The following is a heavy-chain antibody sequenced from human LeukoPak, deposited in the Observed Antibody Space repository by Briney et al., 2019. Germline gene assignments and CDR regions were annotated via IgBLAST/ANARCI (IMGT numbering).Heavy chain of an antibody. CDR3: ARDSSSWSLNDY. D-gene: IGHD6-13*01. CDR1: GFTFSSYS. J-gene: IGHJ4*02. V-gene: IGHV3-21*01. Sequence: GGSLRLSCAASGFTFSSYSMNWVRQAPGKGLEWVSSISSSSSYIYYAGSVKGRFTISRDNAKNSLYLQMSSLRAEDTAVYYCARDSSSWSLNDYWGQGTLVTVSS. CDR2: ISSSSSYI.